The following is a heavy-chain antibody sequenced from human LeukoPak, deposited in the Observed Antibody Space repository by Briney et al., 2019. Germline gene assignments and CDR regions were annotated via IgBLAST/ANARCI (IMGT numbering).Heavy chain of an antibody. Sequence: PSETLSLTCTVSGGSVTSSSYFWSWIRQPPGKGLEWIGYIFYSGSTNYNPSLKSRVTISVDTSKNQFSLKLSSVTAADTAVYYCARHLDYGAYIENAFDIWGQGTMVTVSS. V-gene: IGHV4-61*01. D-gene: IGHD4-17*01. CDR1: GGSVTSSSYF. CDR2: IFYSGST. J-gene: IGHJ3*02. CDR3: ARHLDYGAYIENAFDI.